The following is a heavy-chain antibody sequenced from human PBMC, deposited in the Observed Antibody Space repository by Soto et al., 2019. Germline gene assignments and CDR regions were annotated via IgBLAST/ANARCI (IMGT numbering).Heavy chain of an antibody. D-gene: IGHD3-3*01. Sequence: EVQLLESGGGLVQPGGSLRLSCAASGFTFSSFGMNWVRQAPGKGLEWVSSLSPNGGSTYYAESVKGRFTIYRDNAKNTLFLQMDSLRAEDTAVYFCAKSKDSTIFGVVIYYFDTWGQGALVTVSP. CDR1: GFTFSSFG. CDR2: LSPNGGST. J-gene: IGHJ4*02. V-gene: IGHV3-23*01. CDR3: AKSKDSTIFGVVIYYFDT.